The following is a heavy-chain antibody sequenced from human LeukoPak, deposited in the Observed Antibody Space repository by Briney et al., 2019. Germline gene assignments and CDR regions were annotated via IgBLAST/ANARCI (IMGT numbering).Heavy chain of an antibody. CDR2: ISDSGGST. CDR1: GFTFNSYA. CDR3: ARSRAARYYYYGMDV. Sequence: GGSLRLSCAASGFTFNSYALSWVRQAPGKGLEWVSGISDSGGSTYYADSVKGRFTISRDNSKNTLYLQMNSLRAEDTAVYYCARSRAARYYYYGMDVWGQGTTVTVSS. J-gene: IGHJ6*02. V-gene: IGHV3-23*01.